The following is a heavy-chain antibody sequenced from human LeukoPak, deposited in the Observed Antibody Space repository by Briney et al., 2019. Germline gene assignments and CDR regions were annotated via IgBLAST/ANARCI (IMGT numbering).Heavy chain of an antibody. CDR1: GFTFSSYA. CDR3: ARASGPFDY. J-gene: IGHJ4*02. CDR2: ISYDGSNK. D-gene: IGHD3-10*01. Sequence: GGSLRLSCAASGFTFSSYAMHWVRQAPGKGLEWVAVISYDGSNKYYADSVKGRFTISRDNSKNTLYLQMNSLRAEDTAVYSCARASGPFDYWGQGTLVTVSS. V-gene: IGHV3-30-3*01.